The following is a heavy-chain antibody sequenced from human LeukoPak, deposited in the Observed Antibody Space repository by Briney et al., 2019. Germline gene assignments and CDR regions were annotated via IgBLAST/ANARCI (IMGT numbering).Heavy chain of an antibody. J-gene: IGHJ5*02. CDR2: IIPILGIA. D-gene: IGHD6-19*01. V-gene: IGHV1-69*02. CDR1: GGTFSSYT. CDR3: ARSRSSGWPDNWFDP. Sequence: SVKVSCKASGGTFSSYTISWVRQAPGQGLEWMGRIIPILGIANYAQKFQGRVTITADKSTSTAYMELSSLRSEDTAVYYCARSRSSGWPDNWFDPWGEGTLVTVSS.